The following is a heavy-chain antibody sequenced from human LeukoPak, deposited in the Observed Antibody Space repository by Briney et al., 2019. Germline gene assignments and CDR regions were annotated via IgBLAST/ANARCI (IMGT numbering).Heavy chain of an antibody. CDR1: GGSISSSYYY. J-gene: IGHJ4*02. V-gene: IGHV4-39*01. CDR2: IYYSGST. D-gene: IGHD3-3*01. Sequence: KPSETLSLTCTVSGGSISSSYYYWGWIRQPPGKGLEWIGSIYYSGSTYYNPSLKSRVTISVDTSKNQFSLKLRSVTAADTAVYYCARVYKPFTIFGVVTYYFDYWGQGTLVTVSS. CDR3: ARVYKPFTIFGVVTYYFDY.